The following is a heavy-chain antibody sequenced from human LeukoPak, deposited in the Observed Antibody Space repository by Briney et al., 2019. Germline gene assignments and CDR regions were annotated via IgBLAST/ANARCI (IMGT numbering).Heavy chain of an antibody. D-gene: IGHD1-1*01. V-gene: IGHV3-7*01. CDR3: ARGGPTGAIDD. J-gene: IGHJ4*02. Sequence: PGGSLRLSCAASGFTFSSYWMTWVRQAPGKGLEWVANIKEDGSEKNYVDSVKGRFTISRDNAKNSLYLQMNSLRAEDTAVYYCARGGPTGAIDDWGQGTLVTVSS. CDR1: GFTFSSYW. CDR2: IKEDGSEK.